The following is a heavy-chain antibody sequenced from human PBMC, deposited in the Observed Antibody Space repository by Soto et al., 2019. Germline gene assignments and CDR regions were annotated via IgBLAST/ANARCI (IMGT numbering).Heavy chain of an antibody. CDR1: GFTFSSYA. CDR2: ISGSGGST. Sequence: GGSLRLSCAASGFTFSSYAMSWVRQAPGKGLEWVSAISGSGGSTYYADSGKGRFTISRDNSKNTLYLQMNSLRAEDTAVYYCAKDPRSLYCSSTSCYDYYYYYGMDVWGQGTTVTVSS. CDR3: AKDPRSLYCSSTSCYDYYYYYGMDV. D-gene: IGHD2-2*01. V-gene: IGHV3-23*01. J-gene: IGHJ6*02.